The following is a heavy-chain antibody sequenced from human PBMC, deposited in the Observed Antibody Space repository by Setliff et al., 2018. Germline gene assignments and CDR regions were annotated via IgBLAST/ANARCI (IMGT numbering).Heavy chain of an antibody. CDR3: ARTPNGFLGDGYNLNTLGYFDS. J-gene: IGHJ4*02. V-gene: IGHV4-34*01. D-gene: IGHD3-3*01. CDR1: GGSFSGYY. CDR2: INHSGST. Sequence: SETLSLTCAVYGGSFSGYYWSWIRQPPGKGLEWIGEINHSGSTNYNPSLKSRVTISVDTSKNQFSLKLSSVTAADTAVYYCARTPNGFLGDGYNLNTLGYFDSWGQGTLVTVSS.